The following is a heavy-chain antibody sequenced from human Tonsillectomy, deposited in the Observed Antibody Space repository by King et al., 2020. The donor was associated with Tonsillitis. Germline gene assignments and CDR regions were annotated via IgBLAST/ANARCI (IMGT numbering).Heavy chain of an antibody. CDR2: IDGRGDST. D-gene: IGHD2-15*01. V-gene: IGHV3-23*04. Sequence: VQLVESGGGLLQPGGSLRLSCAASGFTFSSYAMSWVRQASGKGLEWVSVIDGRGDSTYYADSVKGRFTISRDNSKNTLYLQMNSLRAEDTAVYYCVQGGVAAFSPLLTYYYYGMDVWGQGTTVTVSS. CDR1: GFTFSSYA. CDR3: VQGGVAAFSPLLTYYYYGMDV. J-gene: IGHJ6*02.